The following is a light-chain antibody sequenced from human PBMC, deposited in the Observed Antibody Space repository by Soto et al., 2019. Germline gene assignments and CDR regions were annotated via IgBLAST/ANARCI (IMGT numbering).Light chain of an antibody. J-gene: IGLJ2*01. CDR2: LNSDGSH. CDR1: RGHSSYA. CDR3: QTWGTGGV. V-gene: IGLV4-69*01. Sequence: QLVLTHSPSASASLGASVKRTCTLSRGHSSYAIAWHQQQPEKGPRYLMKLNSDGSHSKGDGIPDRFSTSSSGAERYLTISSLQSEDEADYYCQTWGTGGVFGGGTKLTVL.